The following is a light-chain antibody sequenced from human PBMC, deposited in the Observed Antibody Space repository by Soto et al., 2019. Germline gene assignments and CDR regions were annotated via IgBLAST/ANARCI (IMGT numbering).Light chain of an antibody. V-gene: IGLV2-14*01. Sequence: QSVLTQPASVSGSPAQSVAISCTGTSSDVGAYNYVSWYQQHPGKAPKLLLSEVSNRPSGVSDRFSGSKSGNTASLTISGLQAEDEADYYCSSLTTSFTYVFGTGTKVTVL. CDR2: EVS. CDR1: SSDVGAYNY. J-gene: IGLJ1*01. CDR3: SSLTTSFTYV.